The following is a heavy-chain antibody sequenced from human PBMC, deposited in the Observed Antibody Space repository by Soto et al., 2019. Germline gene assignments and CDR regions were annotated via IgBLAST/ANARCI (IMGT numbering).Heavy chain of an antibody. Sequence: EVQLVESGGGLVQPGRSLRLSCAASGFSFDDYAMHWARQVPGKGLEWVSGIDWNGGTLAYADSVKGRFSISRDNAKSFLYLQMNSLGTEDTAFYFCVKDTTSGTIFGVDSGAMDVWGRGTTVTVSS. D-gene: IGHD3-3*01. CDR1: GFSFDDYA. V-gene: IGHV3-9*01. CDR3: VKDTTSGTIFGVDSGAMDV. J-gene: IGHJ6*02. CDR2: IDWNGGTL.